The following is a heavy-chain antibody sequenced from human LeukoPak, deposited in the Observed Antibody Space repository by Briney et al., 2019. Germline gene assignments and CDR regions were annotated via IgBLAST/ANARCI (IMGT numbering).Heavy chain of an antibody. Sequence: GGSLRLSCAASGFTFSSYGIHWVRQAPGKGLEWVAFIQNDGNNKFYADSVKGRFTISRDNSKNTLYLQMNSLRTEDTAIYHCAKDEIQGVVGAGPGYWGQGTLVTVSS. CDR3: AKDEIQGVVGAGPGY. CDR1: GFTFSSYG. CDR2: IQNDGNNK. V-gene: IGHV3-30*02. D-gene: IGHD1-26*01. J-gene: IGHJ4*02.